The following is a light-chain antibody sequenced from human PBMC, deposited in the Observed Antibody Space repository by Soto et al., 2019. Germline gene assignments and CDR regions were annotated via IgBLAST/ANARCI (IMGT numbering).Light chain of an antibody. CDR3: QSYDSSLSGYV. CDR1: SSNIGAGYD. Sequence: QSVLTQPPSVSGAPGQRVTISCTGSSSNIGAGYDVHWYQQLPGTAPKLLIYGNSNRPSGVPDRFSGSKSGTSASLAITGLQAEDEADHYCQSYDSSLSGYVFGTGTKLTV. J-gene: IGLJ1*01. V-gene: IGLV1-40*01. CDR2: GNS.